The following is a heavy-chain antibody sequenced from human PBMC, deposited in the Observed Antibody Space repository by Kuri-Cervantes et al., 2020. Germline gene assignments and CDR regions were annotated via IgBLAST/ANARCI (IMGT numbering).Heavy chain of an antibody. CDR1: GGTFSSYA. Sequence: SVKVSCKASGGTFSSYAISWVRQAPGQGLEWMGGIIPIFGTANYAQKFQGRVTITADKSTSTAYMELSSLRSEDTAVYYCARGHCSGGSCYGAFDIWGQGTMVTVSS. V-gene: IGHV1-69*06. J-gene: IGHJ3*02. CDR3: ARGHCSGGSCYGAFDI. CDR2: IIPIFGTA. D-gene: IGHD2-15*01.